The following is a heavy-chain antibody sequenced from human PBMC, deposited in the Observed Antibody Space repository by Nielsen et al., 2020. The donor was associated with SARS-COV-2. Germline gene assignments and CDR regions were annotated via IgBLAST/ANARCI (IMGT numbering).Heavy chain of an antibody. Sequence: SGPTLVKPTQTLTLTCTFSGFSLSTSGVGVGWIRQPPGKALEWLSLIYWDDDKRYSPSLKSRLTITKDTSKHQVVLTMTNMDPVDTATYYCAHRSGVDSSSWYYFDYWGQGTLVTVSS. J-gene: IGHJ4*02. CDR3: AHRSGVDSSSWYYFDY. CDR1: GFSLSTSGVG. V-gene: IGHV2-5*02. D-gene: IGHD6-13*01. CDR2: IYWDDDK.